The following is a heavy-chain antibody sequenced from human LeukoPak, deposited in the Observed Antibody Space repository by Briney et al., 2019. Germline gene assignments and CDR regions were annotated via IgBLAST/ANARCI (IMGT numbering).Heavy chain of an antibody. CDR3: ARDQDDAFDN. CDR1: GGSISSGGYY. V-gene: IGHV4-31*03. CDR2: IYYSGST. Sequence: SETLSLTCTVSGGSISSGGYYWSWIRQHPGKGLEWIGYIYYSGSTYYNPSLKSRVTISVDTSKNQFSLKLSSVTAADTAVYYCARDQDDAFDNWGQGTMVTVSS. J-gene: IGHJ3*02.